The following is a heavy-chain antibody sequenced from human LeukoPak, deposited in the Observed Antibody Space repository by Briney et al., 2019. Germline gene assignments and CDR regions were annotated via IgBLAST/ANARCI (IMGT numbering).Heavy chain of an antibody. Sequence: GGSLRLSCAASGFTFSGYSMNWVRQAPGKGLEWVSYISSSSTTIYYADSVKGRFTISRDNAKNSLYLQMNSLRDEDTAVYYCARDGTVTDSWWGYAFDIWGEGAMVTVSS. CDR3: ARDGTVTDSWWGYAFDI. D-gene: IGHD4-17*01. CDR1: GFTFSGYS. CDR2: ISSSSTTI. J-gene: IGHJ3*02. V-gene: IGHV3-48*02.